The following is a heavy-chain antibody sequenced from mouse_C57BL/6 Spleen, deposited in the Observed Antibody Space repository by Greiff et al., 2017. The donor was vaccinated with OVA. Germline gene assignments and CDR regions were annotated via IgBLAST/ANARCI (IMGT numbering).Heavy chain of an antibody. CDR2: ISNGGGST. V-gene: IGHV5-12*01. J-gene: IGHJ1*03. CDR3: ARQGGGYYRWYFDV. D-gene: IGHD2-14*01. Sequence: EVKLVESGGGLVQPGGSLKLSCAASGFTFSDYYMYWVRQTPEKRLEWVAYISNGGGSTYYPDTVKGRFTISRDNAKNTLYLQMSRLKSEDTAMYYCARQGGGYYRWYFDVWGTGTTVTVSS. CDR1: GFTFSDYY.